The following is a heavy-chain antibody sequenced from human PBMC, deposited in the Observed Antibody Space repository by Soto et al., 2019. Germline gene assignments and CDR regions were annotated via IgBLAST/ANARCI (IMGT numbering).Heavy chain of an antibody. V-gene: IGHV3-23*01. J-gene: IGHJ3*02. D-gene: IGHD3-22*01. CDR3: AKIRAYDSSGYYGHDAFDI. Sequence: GGSLRLSCAASGFTFSSYAMSWVRQAPGKGLEWVSAISGSGGSTYYADSVKGRFTISRDNSKNTLYLQMNSLRAEDTAVYYCAKIRAYDSSGYYGHDAFDIWGQGTMVTVSS. CDR2: ISGSGGST. CDR1: GFTFSSYA.